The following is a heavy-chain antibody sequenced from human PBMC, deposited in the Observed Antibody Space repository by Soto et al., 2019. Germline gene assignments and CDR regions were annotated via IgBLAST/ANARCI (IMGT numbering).Heavy chain of an antibody. CDR1: GFTFSSYG. D-gene: IGHD5-12*01. CDR2: ISYDGSSK. J-gene: IGHJ4*02. V-gene: IGHV3-30*18. CDR3: AKGYRGYDCTFDY. Sequence: QVQLVESGGGVVQPGRSLRLSCAASGFTFSSYGMHWVRQAPGKGLEWVAVISYDGSSKYYADSVKGRFTISRDNSKNTLYLQMNSLRADDTAVYYCAKGYRGYDCTFDYWGQGTLVTVSS.